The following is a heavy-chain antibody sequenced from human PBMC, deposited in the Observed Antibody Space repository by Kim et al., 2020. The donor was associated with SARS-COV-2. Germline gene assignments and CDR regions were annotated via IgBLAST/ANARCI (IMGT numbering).Heavy chain of an antibody. J-gene: IGHJ4*02. V-gene: IGHV1-69*13. Sequence: SVKVSCKASGGTFSSYAISWVRQAPGQGLEWMGGIIPIFGTANYAQKFQGRVTITADESTSTAYMELSSLRSEDTAVYYCARAGVDDYGDSNWGQGTLVTVSS. CDR2: IIPIFGTA. CDR3: ARAGVDDYGDSN. D-gene: IGHD4-17*01. CDR1: GGTFSSYA.